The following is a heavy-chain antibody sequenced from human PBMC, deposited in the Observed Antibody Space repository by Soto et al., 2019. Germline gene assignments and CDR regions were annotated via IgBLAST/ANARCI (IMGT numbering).Heavy chain of an antibody. CDR3: AKVKDLERDGPFDY. Sequence: EVPLVESGGGSVQPGRSLRLYCAASGFSFDDSGIHWVRQVPAKGLEWVSGISWNRGDIYDADSVKGRFTISRDHAKRSLSLQMTVLRTEDTAFYYFAKVKDLERDGPFDYWGQGILVTVSS. J-gene: IGHJ4*02. CDR2: ISWNRGDI. V-gene: IGHV3-9*01. D-gene: IGHD3-3*01. CDR1: GFSFDDSG.